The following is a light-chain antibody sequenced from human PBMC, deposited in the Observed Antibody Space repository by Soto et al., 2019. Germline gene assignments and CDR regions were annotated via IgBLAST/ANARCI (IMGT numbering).Light chain of an antibody. CDR2: DAS. CDR3: QQRSNWPIT. CDR1: QSVSSY. V-gene: IGKV3-11*01. Sequence: ESGLTQSPATLSLSPGERGSRSCMASQSVSSYLAWYQQKPGQAPRLLIYDASNRATGIPARFSGSGSGTDFTLTISSLEPEDFAVYYCQQRSNWPITFGQGTRLEIK. J-gene: IGKJ5*01.